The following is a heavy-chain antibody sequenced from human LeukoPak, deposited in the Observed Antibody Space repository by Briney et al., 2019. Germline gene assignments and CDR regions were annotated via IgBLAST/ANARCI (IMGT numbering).Heavy chain of an antibody. D-gene: IGHD4-17*01. CDR3: AKGAPRYGDYFDY. V-gene: IGHV3-23*01. CDR1: GFTFSGYG. Sequence: GGSLRLSCAASGFTFSGYGMSWVRQAPGKGLEWVSAISGSGGSTYYAAPGKGRFTISRDNSKNTLYLQMNSPRAEDTAVYYCAKGAPRYGDYFDYWGQGTLVTVSS. CDR2: ISGSGGST. J-gene: IGHJ4*02.